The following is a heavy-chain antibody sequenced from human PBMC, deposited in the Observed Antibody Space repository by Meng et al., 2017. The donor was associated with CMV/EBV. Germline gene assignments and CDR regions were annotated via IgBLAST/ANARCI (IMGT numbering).Heavy chain of an antibody. CDR1: GAAIKNYN. Sequence: QVRIQESGPGLVTPSETLSLTCIVSGAAIKNYNWNWVRQPAGQGLEWIGLIQVIGHTVYNPSLKSRVTVSLDASKSQFSLTLNSVTAADTATYYCAGSRPGGGACDYWGQGILVTVSS. CDR3: AGSRPGGGACDY. V-gene: IGHV4-4*07. D-gene: IGHD3-16*01. CDR2: IQVIGHT. J-gene: IGHJ4*02.